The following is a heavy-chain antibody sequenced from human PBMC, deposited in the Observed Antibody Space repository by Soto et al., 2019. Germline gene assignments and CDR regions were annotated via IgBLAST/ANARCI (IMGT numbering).Heavy chain of an antibody. CDR3: ARLPGYISSWYDFWFGP. CDR1: GYTFTSYG. V-gene: IGHV1-18*04. Sequence: ASVKVSCKASGYTFTSYGISWVRQAPGQGLEWMGWISAYNGNTNYAQRLQGRVTMTTDTPTSTAYMELRSLRSDDTAVYYCARLPGYISSWYDFWFGPWGQGTLVTVSS. CDR2: ISAYNGNT. D-gene: IGHD6-13*01. J-gene: IGHJ5*02.